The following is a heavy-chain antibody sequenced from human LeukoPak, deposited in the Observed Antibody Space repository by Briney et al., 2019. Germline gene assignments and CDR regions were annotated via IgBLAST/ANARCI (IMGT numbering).Heavy chain of an antibody. CDR3: ARGGNAFDI. CDR2: IWYDGSEK. J-gene: IGHJ3*02. V-gene: IGHV3-33*01. CDR1: GFTFSSFG. Sequence: GGSLRLSCAESGFTFSSFGMHWVRQAPGKGLEWVAVIWYDGSEKFYADSVKGRFTISRDNSKNTLYLQMNSLRVEDTAAYYCARGGNAFDIWGQGTIITVSS.